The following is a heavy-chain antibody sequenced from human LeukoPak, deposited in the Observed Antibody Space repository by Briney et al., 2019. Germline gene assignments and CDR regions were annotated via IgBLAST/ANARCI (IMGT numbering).Heavy chain of an antibody. CDR1: GFNFSNYD. J-gene: IGHJ5*01. CDR3: AKTVRYSSSWFDY. V-gene: IGHV3-30*02. Sequence: GGSLRLSCAASGFNFSNYDMHWVRQAPGKGLEWVAFIRYDASNKYYADSVKGRFTISRDNSKNTLYLQMNSLRAEDTAVYYCAKTVRYSSSWFDYWGQGTLVTVSS. D-gene: IGHD6-13*01. CDR2: IRYDASNK.